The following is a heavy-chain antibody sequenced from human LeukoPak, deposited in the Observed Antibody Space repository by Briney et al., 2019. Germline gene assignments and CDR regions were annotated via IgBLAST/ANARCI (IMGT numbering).Heavy chain of an antibody. V-gene: IGHV1-69*04. CDR3: GYDSRGYSLDAFDI. J-gene: IGHJ3*02. Sequence: SVKVSCKASGGTFSSYAISWVRQAPGQGLEWMGRIIPIFGIVNYAQKFQGRVTITADKSTSTAYMELSSLRSEDTAVYYCGYDSRGYSLDAFDIWGKGTMVTVSS. CDR1: GGTFSSYA. D-gene: IGHD3-22*01. CDR2: IIPIFGIV.